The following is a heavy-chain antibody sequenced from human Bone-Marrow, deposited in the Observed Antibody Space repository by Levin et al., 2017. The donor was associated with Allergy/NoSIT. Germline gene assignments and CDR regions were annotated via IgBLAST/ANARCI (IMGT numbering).Heavy chain of an antibody. J-gene: IGHJ2*01. CDR2: VSDDGNTK. CDR3: AREYAHGHWYFDL. V-gene: IGHV3-30*03. D-gene: IGHD2-2*01. CDR1: GFTFSRYG. Sequence: GESLKISCAASGFTFSRYGMHWVRQPPGKGLEWVAVVSDDGNTKYYTDSVRGRLSISRENSKNTLSLQMDSLRPEDTAIYYCAREYAHGHWYFDLWGRGTLVTVSS.